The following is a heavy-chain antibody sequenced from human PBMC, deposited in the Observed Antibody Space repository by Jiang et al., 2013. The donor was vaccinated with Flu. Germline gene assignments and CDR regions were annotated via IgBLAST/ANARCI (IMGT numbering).Heavy chain of an antibody. D-gene: IGHD3-22*01. CDR3: ARDAYYYGSYWYFDL. V-gene: IGHV1-2*06. J-gene: IGHJ2*01. Sequence: GAEVKKPGASVKVSCKASGYTFTGNLLHWVRQAPGQGLEWMGRINPNTGGTNYAQKFQGRVTMTRDTSIGTVYMELSRLRSDDTAVYYCARDAYYYGSYWYFDLWGRGTLVIVSS. CDR1: GYTFTGNL. CDR2: INPNTGGT.